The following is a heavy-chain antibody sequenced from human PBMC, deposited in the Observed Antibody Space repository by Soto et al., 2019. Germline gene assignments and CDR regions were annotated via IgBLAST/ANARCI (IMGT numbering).Heavy chain of an antibody. J-gene: IGHJ4*02. V-gene: IGHV3-72*01. CDR1: GFTFSDNY. CDR3: ARFDY. CDR2: NRNKANSYTT. Sequence: EGQLVESEGSLVQPGGSLRLSCAASGFTFSDNYMDWVRQAPGKGLEWVGRNRNKANSYTTEYAASVKGRFTISRDDSKNFLYLQMNSLKTEDTAVYDCARFDYWGQGTLVTVSS.